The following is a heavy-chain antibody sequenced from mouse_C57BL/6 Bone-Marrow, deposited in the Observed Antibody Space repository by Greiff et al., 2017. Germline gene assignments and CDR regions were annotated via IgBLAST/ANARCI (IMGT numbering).Heavy chain of an antibody. D-gene: IGHD2-5*01. CDR1: GYTFTSYT. Sequence: QVQLQQPGAELARPGASVKMSCKASGYTFTSYTMHWVKQRPGQGLEWIGYINPSSGYTKYNQKFKDKATLTVDTSSSTAYMQLSTLTSEDSAVYYCARRGDSSNSAWFAYWGQETLGTVSA. V-gene: IGHV1-4*01. CDR2: INPSSGYT. J-gene: IGHJ3*01. CDR3: ARRGDSSNSAWFAY.